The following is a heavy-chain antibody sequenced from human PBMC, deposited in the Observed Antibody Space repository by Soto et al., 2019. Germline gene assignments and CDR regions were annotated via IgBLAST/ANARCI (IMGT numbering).Heavy chain of an antibody. CDR1: GYTFTSYG. D-gene: IGHD3-10*01. CDR3: ARGGEYIWFGELFAFDI. Sequence: ASVKVSCKASGYTFTSYGISWVRQAPGQGLEWMGWINPNSGGTNYAQKFQGWVTMTRDTSISTAYMELGRLRSDDTAVYYCARGGEYIWFGELFAFDIWGQGTMVTVSS. V-gene: IGHV1-2*04. CDR2: INPNSGGT. J-gene: IGHJ3*02.